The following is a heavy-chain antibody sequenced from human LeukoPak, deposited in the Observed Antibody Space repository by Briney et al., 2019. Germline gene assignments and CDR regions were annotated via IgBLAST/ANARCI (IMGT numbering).Heavy chain of an antibody. V-gene: IGHV3-23*01. J-gene: IGHJ4*02. CDR1: GGSFSGYY. D-gene: IGHD1-20*01. Sequence: LSLTCAVYGGSFSGYYWSWVRQAPGKGLEWVSSISGSDDSLYYIDSVKGRFTISRDNAKNTVHLQMNTLRAEDTAIYYCAKGVNPGYNPGWSNFDYWGQGTLVTVSS. CDR3: AKGVNPGYNPGWSNFDY. CDR2: ISGSDDSL.